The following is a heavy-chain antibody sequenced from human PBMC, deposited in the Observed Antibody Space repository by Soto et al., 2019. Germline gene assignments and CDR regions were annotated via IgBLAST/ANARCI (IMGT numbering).Heavy chain of an antibody. CDR3: AREGNLGRWLQPLDF. Sequence: SETLSLTCAFYGWSFSGYYWSLIRQPPGKGLEWIGNIHYNGNTKYNPSLKSRVTMSLDTSKNQFSLRLISVTAADTAKYFCAREGNLGRWLQPLDFWGQGTLVTVSS. D-gene: IGHD5-12*01. V-gene: IGHV4-59*01. J-gene: IGHJ4*02. CDR1: GWSFSGYY. CDR2: IHYNGNT.